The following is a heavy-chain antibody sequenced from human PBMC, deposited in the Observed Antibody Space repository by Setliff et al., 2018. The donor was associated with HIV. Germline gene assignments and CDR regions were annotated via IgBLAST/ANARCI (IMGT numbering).Heavy chain of an antibody. D-gene: IGHD2-21*01. V-gene: IGHV4-59*11. CDR1: GGSISSHF. CDR3: AREIGITKSPYWYFDL. Sequence: SETLSLTCTVSGGSISSHFWSWIRQPPGKGLEWIGSIYYSGSTNYNPSLKSRLTISLDTSENQLSLKFNSVTAADTAVYFCAREIGITKSPYWYFDLWGRGTLVTVSS. J-gene: IGHJ2*01. CDR2: IYYSGST.